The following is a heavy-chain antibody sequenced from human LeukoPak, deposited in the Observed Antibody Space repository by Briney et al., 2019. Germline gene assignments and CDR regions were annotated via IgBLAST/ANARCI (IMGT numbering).Heavy chain of an antibody. CDR3: ARLNDDYDRANFDY. CDR1: GFTFSSSE. D-gene: IGHD4-17*01. V-gene: IGHV3-21*01. Sequence: GGSLRLSCAASGFTFSSSEMNWVRQAPGKGLEWVSSITSSSSYIYYADSVKGRFTISRDNAKNSLYLQMNSLRAEDTAVYYCARLNDDYDRANFDYWGQGTLVTVSS. J-gene: IGHJ4*02. CDR2: ITSSSSYI.